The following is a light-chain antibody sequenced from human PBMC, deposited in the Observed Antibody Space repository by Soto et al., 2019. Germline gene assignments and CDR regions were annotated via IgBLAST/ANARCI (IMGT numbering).Light chain of an antibody. V-gene: IGKV3-20*01. J-gene: IGKJ2*01. Sequence: EIVLTQSPGTLSLSPGERATLSCRASEFLSSSYLVWYQQKPGQAPRLLIYAASRRATGIPDRFSGSGSATEYTLTIITVEPEDFAVYYCQQQGTFGQGTKLEIK. CDR2: AAS. CDR3: QQQGT. CDR1: EFLSSSY.